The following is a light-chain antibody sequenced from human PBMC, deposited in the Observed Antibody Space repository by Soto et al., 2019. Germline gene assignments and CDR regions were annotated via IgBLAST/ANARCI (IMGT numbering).Light chain of an antibody. Sequence: DIQMTQSPSTLSASVGGRVTITCRASQSVGTWVARYQQKPGKAPKLLIYGASNLESGVPSRFSGSGSGTEFTLTITTLQPDDFATYFCQHYRRNTWSFGPGTKVDIK. CDR3: QHYRRNTWS. CDR1: QSVGTW. V-gene: IGKV1-5*01. CDR2: GAS. J-gene: IGKJ1*01.